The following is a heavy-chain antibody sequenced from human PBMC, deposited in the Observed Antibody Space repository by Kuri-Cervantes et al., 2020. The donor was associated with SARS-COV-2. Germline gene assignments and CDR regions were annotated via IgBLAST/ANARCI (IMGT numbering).Heavy chain of an antibody. CDR1: GGSISSYY. V-gene: IGHV4-39*01. CDR3: ARQSEGSGSYY. Sequence: GSLRLSCTVSGGSISSYYWGWIRQPPGKGLEWIGSIYYSGSTYYNPSLKSRVTISVDTSKNQFSLKLSSVTAADTAVYYCARQSEGSGSYYWGQGTLVTVSS. D-gene: IGHD1-26*01. CDR2: IYYSGST. J-gene: IGHJ4*02.